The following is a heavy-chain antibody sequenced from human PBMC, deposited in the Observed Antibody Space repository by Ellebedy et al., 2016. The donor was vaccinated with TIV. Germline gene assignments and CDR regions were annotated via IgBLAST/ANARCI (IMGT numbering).Heavy chain of an antibody. Sequence: SGPTLVXPTQPLTLTCTFSGFSLRTSGVGVGWFRQPPGKALEWIALNYWNDDMRYSPSLGNRVTLTNDASKNQVVLTVTNVAPVDTATYFCAHMSTTMTTGYFDPWGQGTLVTVSS. CDR1: GFSLRTSGVG. J-gene: IGHJ5*02. D-gene: IGHD4-17*01. CDR2: NYWNDDM. CDR3: AHMSTTMTTGYFDP. V-gene: IGHV2-5*01.